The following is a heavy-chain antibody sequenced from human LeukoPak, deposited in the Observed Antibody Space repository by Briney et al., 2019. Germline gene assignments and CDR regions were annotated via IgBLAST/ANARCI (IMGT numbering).Heavy chain of an antibody. V-gene: IGHV4-59*01. D-gene: IGHD3-22*01. CDR2: IYYSGST. CDR3: ARDFQDPYYYDSSGYKADAFDI. J-gene: IGHJ3*02. Sequence: PSETLSLTCAVYGGSLSGYYWSWSRQPPGKGLEWIGYIYYSGSTNYNPSLKSRVTISVDTSKNQFSLKLSSVTAADTAVYYCARDFQDPYYYDSSGYKADAFDIWGQGTMVTVSS. CDR1: GGSLSGYY.